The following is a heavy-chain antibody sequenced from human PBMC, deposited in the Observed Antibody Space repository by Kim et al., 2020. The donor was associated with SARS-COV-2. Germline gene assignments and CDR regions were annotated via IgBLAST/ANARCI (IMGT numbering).Heavy chain of an antibody. CDR3: AKSGGILRGVIIYLGKTNWFDP. Sequence: GGSLRLSCAASGFTFSSYAMSWVRQAPGKGLEWVSAISGSGGSTYYADSVKGRFTISRDNSKNTLYLQMNSLRAEDTAVYYCAKSGGILRGVIIYLGKTNWFDPWGQGTLVTVSS. J-gene: IGHJ5*02. CDR2: ISGSGGST. D-gene: IGHD3-10*01. CDR1: GFTFSSYA. V-gene: IGHV3-23*01.